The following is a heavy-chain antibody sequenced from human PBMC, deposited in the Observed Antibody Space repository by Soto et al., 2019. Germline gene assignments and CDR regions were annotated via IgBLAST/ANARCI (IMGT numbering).Heavy chain of an antibody. J-gene: IGHJ4*02. V-gene: IGHV1-18*04. CDR2: ISAYNGNT. CDR3: XXXSLLGIAALXXDY. D-gene: IGHD6-13*01. Sequence: QVQLVQSGAEVKKPGASVKVSCKASGYTFTSYGISWVRQAPGQGLEWMGWISAYNGNTNYAQKLQGRVTMTTDTSTSTAYMXXXXXXXXXXXXXXXXXXSLLGIAALXXDYWGXXTLVXVXX. CDR1: GYTFTSYG.